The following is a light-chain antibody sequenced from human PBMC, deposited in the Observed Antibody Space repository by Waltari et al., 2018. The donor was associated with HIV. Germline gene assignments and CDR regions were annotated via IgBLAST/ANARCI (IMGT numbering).Light chain of an antibody. J-gene: IGLJ3*02. CDR3: ASFTGDDTLL. CDR2: DVD. CDR1: DSDFGLYNF. Sequence: SAVTQPASVSGLPGQSITISCTGGDSDFGLYNFVSWYQQHPGRVPRLILYDVDSRAPLISDRFSGSRSGPTASLNISRLRAEDEADYYCASFTGDDTLLFGGGTKVTVL. V-gene: IGLV2-14*03.